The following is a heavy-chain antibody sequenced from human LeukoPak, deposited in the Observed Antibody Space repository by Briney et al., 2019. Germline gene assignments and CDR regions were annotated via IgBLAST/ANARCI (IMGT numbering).Heavy chain of an antibody. CDR3: ARDQGD. CDR1: GFTFSSYA. Sequence: PGRSLRLSCAASGFTFSSYAMHWVRQAPGKGLEWVAVISYVGSNKYYADSVKGRFTISRDNAKNSLCLQMNSLRAEDTAVYYCARDQGDWGQGTLVTVSS. V-gene: IGHV3-30-3*01. J-gene: IGHJ4*02. CDR2: ISYVGSNK.